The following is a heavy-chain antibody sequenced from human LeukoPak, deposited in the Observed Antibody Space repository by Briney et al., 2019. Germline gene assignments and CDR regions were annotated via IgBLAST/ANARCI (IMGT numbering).Heavy chain of an antibody. V-gene: IGHV3-72*01. D-gene: IGHD1-26*01. J-gene: IGHJ3*02. Sequence: GGSLRLSCAASGFTLSDHYIDWVRQAPEKGLEWVGRTGNKADSYTTEFAASVKGRFTISRDDSTNSLYLHMNSLKTADTAVYHCTRGYSGISVYAFDIWGQGTMVTVSS. CDR2: TGNKADSYTT. CDR3: TRGYSGISVYAFDI. CDR1: GFTLSDHY.